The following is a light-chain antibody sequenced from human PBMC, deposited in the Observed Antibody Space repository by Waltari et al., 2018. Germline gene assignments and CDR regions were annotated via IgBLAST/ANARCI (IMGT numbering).Light chain of an antibody. J-gene: IGLJ2*01. V-gene: IGLV2-8*01. CDR2: DVT. CDR1: SADVGGYDY. CDR3: SSHAGNNLWI. Sequence: HSALTQPPSASGSPGQSVTLSCTGTSADVGGYDYVDWYHQHPGKVPKLIIYDVTKRPSGVPPRFSASKSGNSASLTVSGLQAEDEADYYCSSHAGNNLWIFGGGTKVTVL.